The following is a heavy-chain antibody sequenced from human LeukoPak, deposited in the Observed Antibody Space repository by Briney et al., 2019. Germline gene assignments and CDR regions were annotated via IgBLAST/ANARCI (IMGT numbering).Heavy chain of an antibody. J-gene: IGHJ4*02. CDR2: TNSDGSTT. CDR3: GRGMRAYYGLDY. V-gene: IGHV3-74*01. D-gene: IGHD3-10*01. CDR1: GVTFRSFW. Sequence: GGSLRLSCAASGVTFRSFWMHWVRQAPGKGLVWVSHTNSDGSTTDYADSVRGRFTISRDNAKNTLYLQMNSLTVEDTAVYYCGRGMRAYYGLDYWGQGILVTVSS.